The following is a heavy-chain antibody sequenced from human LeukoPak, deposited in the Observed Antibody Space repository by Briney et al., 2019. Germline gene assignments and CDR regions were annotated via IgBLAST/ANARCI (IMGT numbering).Heavy chain of an antibody. V-gene: IGHV3-33*01. CDR2: IWYDGSNK. J-gene: IGHJ5*02. CDR3: ARAIVVVPAAPGNWFDP. D-gene: IGHD2-2*01. CDR1: GFTFSSYG. Sequence: GGSLRLSCAASGFTFSSYGMHWVRQAPSKGLEWVAVIWYDGSNKYYADSVKGRFTISRDNSKNTLYLQMNSLRAEDTAVYYCARAIVVVPAAPGNWFDPWGQGTLVTVSS.